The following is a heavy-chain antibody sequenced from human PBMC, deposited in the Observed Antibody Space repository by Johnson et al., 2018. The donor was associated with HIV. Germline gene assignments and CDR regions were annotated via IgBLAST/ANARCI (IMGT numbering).Heavy chain of an antibody. V-gene: IGHV3-66*02. Sequence: VQLVESGGGLVQPGRSLRLSCAASGFTFDDYAMHWVRQAPGKGPEWVSVIYSGGSTYYADSVKGRFTISRDNSKNTLYLQMNSLRAEDTAVYYCARASSGYYSDAFDIWGQGTMVTVSS. CDR3: ARASSGYYSDAFDI. D-gene: IGHD3-22*01. CDR2: IYSGGST. CDR1: GFTFDDYA. J-gene: IGHJ3*02.